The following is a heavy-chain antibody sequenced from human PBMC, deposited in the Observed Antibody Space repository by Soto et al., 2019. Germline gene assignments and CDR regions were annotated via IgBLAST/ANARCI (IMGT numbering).Heavy chain of an antibody. V-gene: IGHV1-2*02. D-gene: IGHD1-26*01. CDR3: ARDARIVGATTDWFDP. CDR1: GYTFTGYY. Sequence: ASVKVSCKASGYTFTGYYMHWVREAPGQGLEWMGWINPNSGGTNYAQKFQGRVTMTRDTSISTAYMELSRLRSDDTAVYYCARDARIVGATTDWFDPWGQGTLVTVSS. CDR2: INPNSGGT. J-gene: IGHJ5*02.